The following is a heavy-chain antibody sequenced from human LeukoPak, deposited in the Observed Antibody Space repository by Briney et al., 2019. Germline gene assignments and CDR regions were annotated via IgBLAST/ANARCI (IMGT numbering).Heavy chain of an antibody. CDR2: IIPIFGTA. CDR1: GGTFSSYA. Sequence: SVKVSCKASGGTFSSYAISRVRQAPGQGLEWMGGIIPIFGTANYAQKFQGRVTITTDESTSTAYMELSSLRSEDTAVYYCARGPELERFDYWGQGTLVTVSS. D-gene: IGHD1-1*01. J-gene: IGHJ4*02. CDR3: ARGPELERFDY. V-gene: IGHV1-69*05.